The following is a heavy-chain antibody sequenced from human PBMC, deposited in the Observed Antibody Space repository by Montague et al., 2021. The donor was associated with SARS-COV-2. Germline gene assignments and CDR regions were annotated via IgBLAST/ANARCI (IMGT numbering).Heavy chain of an antibody. CDR3: ARAVSVRRAVNWFDP. D-gene: IGHD3-10*01. CDR2: IYYSGGI. Sequence: SETLSLTCTVSGGSMSDHYWAWIRQPPGKGLEWLAYIYYSGGIXSXASXXXRVTMSVDTSKNQFSLKLTSVTAADTAVYYCARAVSVRRAVNWFDPWGQGTLVPVSA. CDR1: GGSMSDHY. V-gene: IGHV4-59*11. J-gene: IGHJ5*02.